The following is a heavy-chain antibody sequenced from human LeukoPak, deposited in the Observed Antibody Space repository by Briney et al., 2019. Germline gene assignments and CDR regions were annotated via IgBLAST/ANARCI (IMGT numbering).Heavy chain of an antibody. J-gene: IGHJ4*02. V-gene: IGHV3-74*01. CDR3: ARDSGYGGNSDY. Sequence: GGSLRLSCAAPGFTFSYYWMYWVRQAPGKGLVWVSRINSDGSTTSYADSVKGRFTISKDNAKNTLYLQMNSLRADDTAVYYCARDSGYGGNSDYWGQGTLVTVSS. CDR1: GFTFSYYW. CDR2: INSDGSTT. D-gene: IGHD4-23*01.